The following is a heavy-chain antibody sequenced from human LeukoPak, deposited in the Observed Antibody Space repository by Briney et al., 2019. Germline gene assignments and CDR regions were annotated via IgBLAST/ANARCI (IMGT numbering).Heavy chain of an antibody. CDR3: ARGDIVVVVAATWFDP. D-gene: IGHD2-15*01. Sequence: ASVKVSCKASGYTFTSYYMHWVRHAPGQGLEWMGIINPSGGSTSYAQKFQGRVTMTRDMSTSTVYMELSSLRSEDTAVYYCARGDIVVVVAATWFDPWGQGTLVTVSS. CDR2: INPSGGST. J-gene: IGHJ5*02. CDR1: GYTFTSYY. V-gene: IGHV1-46*01.